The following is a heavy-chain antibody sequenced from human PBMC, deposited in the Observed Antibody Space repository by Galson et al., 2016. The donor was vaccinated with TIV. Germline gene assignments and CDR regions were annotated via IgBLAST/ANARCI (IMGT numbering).Heavy chain of an antibody. CDR1: GGSISSSNW. J-gene: IGHJ6*02. CDR2: IYHSGST. Sequence: ETLSLTCAVSGGSISSSNWWSWVRQPPGKGLEWIGEIYHSGSTNYNPSLKSRVTISVDKSKNQFSLKLISGTAADTAVYYCARDSHYGPYYYGMDVWGQGTTVTVSS. D-gene: IGHD4-17*01. V-gene: IGHV4-4*02. CDR3: ARDSHYGPYYYGMDV.